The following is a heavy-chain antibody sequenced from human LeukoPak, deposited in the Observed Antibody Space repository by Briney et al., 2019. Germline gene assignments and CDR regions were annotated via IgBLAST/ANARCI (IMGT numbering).Heavy chain of an antibody. D-gene: IGHD6-13*01. CDR1: GGTFSSYA. CDR3: ARDHGSSWLRYYMDV. J-gene: IGHJ6*03. CDR2: IIPIFGTA. V-gene: IGHV1-69*05. Sequence: SVKVSCKASGGTFSSYAISWVRQAPGQRLEWMGGIIPIFGTANYAQKFQGRVTITTDESTSTAYMELSSLKSEDTAVYYCARDHGSSWLRYYMDVWGKGTTVTVSS.